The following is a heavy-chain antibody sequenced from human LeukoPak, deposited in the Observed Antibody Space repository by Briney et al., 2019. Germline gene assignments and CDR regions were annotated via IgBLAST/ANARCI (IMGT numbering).Heavy chain of an antibody. Sequence: ASVKVSCKASEYTFTDYYLHWVRQAPGQGFEWMGWLNPVSGGTNYVQKFQGRVTMTRDTSISTAYMELSRLRSDDTAAYYCARANFLSCSSTSCLFDYWGQGTLVTVSS. D-gene: IGHD2-2*01. CDR3: ARANFLSCSSTSCLFDY. J-gene: IGHJ4*02. CDR1: EYTFTDYY. V-gene: IGHV1-2*02. CDR2: LNPVSGGT.